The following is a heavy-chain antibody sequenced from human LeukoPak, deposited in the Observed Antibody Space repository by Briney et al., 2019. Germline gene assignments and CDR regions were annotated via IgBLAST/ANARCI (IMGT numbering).Heavy chain of an antibody. D-gene: IGHD6-13*01. Sequence: SETLSLTCAVYGGSFSGYYWSWIRQPPGKGLEWIGEINHSGSTNYNPSLKSRVTISVDTSKNQFSLKLSSVTAADTAVYYCARGHRYSPYWFDPWGQGTLGTVSS. CDR3: ARGHRYSPYWFDP. CDR2: INHSGST. V-gene: IGHV4-34*01. J-gene: IGHJ5*02. CDR1: GGSFSGYY.